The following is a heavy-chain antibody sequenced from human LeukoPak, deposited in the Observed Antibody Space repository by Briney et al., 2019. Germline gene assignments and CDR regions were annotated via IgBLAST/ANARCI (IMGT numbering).Heavy chain of an antibody. Sequence: SVKVSCKASGGTFSTYVISWLRQAAGQGLEWRGLIIPIFGTTNYAQTFQGRVTITADESTSTAYMELSSLRSEDTAVYYCATDQDIVSIPAALDVWGQGTTVTVSS. J-gene: IGHJ6*02. CDR2: IIPIFGTT. CDR3: ATDQDIVSIPAALDV. D-gene: IGHD2-2*01. CDR1: GGTFSTYV. V-gene: IGHV1-69*01.